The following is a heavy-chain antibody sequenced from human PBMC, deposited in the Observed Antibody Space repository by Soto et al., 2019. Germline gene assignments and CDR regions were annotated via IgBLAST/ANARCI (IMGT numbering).Heavy chain of an antibody. J-gene: IGHJ4*02. CDR2: IRSKAYGGTT. D-gene: IGHD6-13*01. Sequence: GGSLRLSCTASGFTFGDYAMSWFRQAPGKGLEWVGFIRSKAYGGTTEYAASVKGRFTISRDDSKSIAYLQMNSLKTEDTAVYYCTRDRRYSSSWYGVAVDYWGQGTLVTVSS. V-gene: IGHV3-49*03. CDR3: TRDRRYSSSWYGVAVDY. CDR1: GFTFGDYA.